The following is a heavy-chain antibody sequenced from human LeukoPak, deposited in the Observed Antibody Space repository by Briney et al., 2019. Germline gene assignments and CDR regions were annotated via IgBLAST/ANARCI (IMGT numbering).Heavy chain of an antibody. CDR2: INAGNGNT. CDR3: ARGSISGVATIELDFDY. D-gene: IGHD5-24*01. V-gene: IGHV1-3*01. Sequence: GASVKVSCKASGYTFTSYAMHWVRQAPGQRLEWMGWINAGNGNTKYSQKFQGRVTITRDTSASTAYMELSSLRSEDTAVYYCARGSISGVATIELDFDYWGREPWSPSPQ. J-gene: IGHJ4*02. CDR1: GYTFTSYA.